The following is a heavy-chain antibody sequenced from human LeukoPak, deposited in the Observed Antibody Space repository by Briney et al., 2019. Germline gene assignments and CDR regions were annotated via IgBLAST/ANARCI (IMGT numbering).Heavy chain of an antibody. CDR3: ARGSHYYYYMDV. V-gene: IGHV4-31*03. CDR1: GGSISSGGYF. Sequence: SETLSLTCTVSGGSISSGGYFWSWIRQHPGKGLEWIGYIYYSGSTYYNPSLKSRVTISVDTSKNQFSRKLSSVTAADTAVYYCARGSHYYYYMDVWGKGTTVTVSS. J-gene: IGHJ6*03. CDR2: IYYSGST.